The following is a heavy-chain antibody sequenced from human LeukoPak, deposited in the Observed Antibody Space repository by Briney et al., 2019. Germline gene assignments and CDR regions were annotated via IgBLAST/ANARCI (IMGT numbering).Heavy chain of an antibody. J-gene: IGHJ4*02. CDR1: GFTFSDHY. Sequence: GGSLRLSCVASGFTFSDHYIDWVRQAPGKGLEWVGRSRNKANFYTTEYAASVKAIFTISRDDSKNSLNLQMNSLKTEDTAVYYCTRVPRGGTYFDYWGQGTLVTVPS. CDR2: SRNKANFYTT. CDR3: TRVPRGGTYFDY. D-gene: IGHD1-26*01. V-gene: IGHV3-72*01.